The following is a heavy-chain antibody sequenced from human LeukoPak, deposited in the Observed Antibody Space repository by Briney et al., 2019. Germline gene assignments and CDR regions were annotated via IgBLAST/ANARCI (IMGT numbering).Heavy chain of an antibody. D-gene: IGHD5-12*01. J-gene: IGHJ6*02. V-gene: IGHV3-15*01. CDR2: IKSKTDGGTT. CDR1: GFTFSNAW. Sequence: GGSLRLSCAASGFTFSNAWMSWVRQAPGKGLEWVGRIKSKTDGGTTDYAAPVKGRFTISRDDSKNTLYLQMNSLKTEDTAVYYCTTDQGTPYSGYDRPPYYYGMDVWGQGTTVTVSS. CDR3: TTDQGTPYSGYDRPPYYYGMDV.